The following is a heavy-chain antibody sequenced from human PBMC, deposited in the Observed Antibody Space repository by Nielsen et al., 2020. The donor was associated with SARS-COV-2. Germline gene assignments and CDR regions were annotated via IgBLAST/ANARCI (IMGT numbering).Heavy chain of an antibody. CDR3: ARSSEVRNRYCSSGVCRGIFYHMDV. CDR2: INPSDGNA. Sequence: ASVKVSCKASGYSFTSHYIVWVRRAPGQGPEWLGIINPSDGNAKYAQKLQGRVTLTSDTSTTTIYMEVSDLTSEDTAVYYCARSSEVRNRYCSSGVCRGIFYHMDVWSRGTTVTVSS. CDR1: GYSFTSHY. V-gene: IGHV1-46*04. D-gene: IGHD2-8*01. J-gene: IGHJ6*03.